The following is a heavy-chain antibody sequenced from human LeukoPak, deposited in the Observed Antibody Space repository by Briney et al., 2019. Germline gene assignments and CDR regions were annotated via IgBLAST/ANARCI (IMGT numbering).Heavy chain of an antibody. CDR1: GFIFGGYW. CDR3: ARDNPYDS. CDR2: VKPDGTKT. V-gene: IGHV3-7*01. J-gene: IGHJ4*02. Sequence: GGSLRLSCEASGFIFGGYWMTWVRQAPGKGLEWVANVKPDGTKTWYLDSVKGRFVITRDNTKNSLSLQMNNLRVEDTAVYYCARDNPYDSWGQGTLVTVSS.